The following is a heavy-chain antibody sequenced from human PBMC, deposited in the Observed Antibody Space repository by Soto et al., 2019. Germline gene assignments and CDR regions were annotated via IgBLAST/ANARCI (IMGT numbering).Heavy chain of an antibody. V-gene: IGHV1-69*02. CDR1: GDTFTFYS. CDR3: ASSYGSGYRAFDY. J-gene: IGHJ4*02. D-gene: IGHD3-10*01. Sequence: QVQLVQSGAEVKRPGSWVKVSCKGSGDTFTFYSINWVRQAPGLGLEWMGRINPILSMSNYAQRFQGRVTMTADKSTSTAYMELSSLRSEDTAIYYCASSYGSGYRAFDYWGQGALVTVSS. CDR2: INPILSMS.